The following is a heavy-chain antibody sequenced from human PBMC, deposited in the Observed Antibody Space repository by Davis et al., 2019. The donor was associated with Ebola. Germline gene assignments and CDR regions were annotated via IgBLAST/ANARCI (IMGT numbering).Heavy chain of an antibody. CDR2: ISYDGSNK. D-gene: IGHD2-21*02. V-gene: IGHV3-30*04. J-gene: IGHJ4*02. Sequence: PGGSLRLSCAASGFTFSSYAMHWVRQAPGKGLEWVAVISYDGSNKYYADSVKGRFTISRDNSKNTLYLQMNSLRAEDTAVYYCAKTLNCGGDCSPHFDYWGQGTLVTVSS. CDR1: GFTFSSYA. CDR3: AKTLNCGGDCSPHFDY.